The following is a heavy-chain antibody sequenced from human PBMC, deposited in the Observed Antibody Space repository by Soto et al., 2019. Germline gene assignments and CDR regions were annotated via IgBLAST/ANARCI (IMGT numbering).Heavy chain of an antibody. D-gene: IGHD2-21*02. V-gene: IGHV3-23*01. CDR3: VKEMGSDCKNDAFHI. CDR1: GGSLSGYY. Sequence: PSETLSLTCAVYGGSLSGYYWSWVRQAPGKGLEWVSAISGSGGSTYYADSVKGRFTISRDNSKHTLDLQMVSLRGEDTGVYYCVKEMGSDCKNDAFHIWGRGTMVTVSS. CDR2: ISGSGGST. J-gene: IGHJ3*02.